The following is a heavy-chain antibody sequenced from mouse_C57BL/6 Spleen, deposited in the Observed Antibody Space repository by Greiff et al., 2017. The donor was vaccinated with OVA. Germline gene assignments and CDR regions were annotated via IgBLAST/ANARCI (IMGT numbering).Heavy chain of an antibody. CDR2: FYPGSGSI. D-gene: IGHD2-4*01. Sequence: QVQLQQSGAELVKPGASVKLSCKASGYTFTEYTIHWVKQRSGQGLEWIGWFYPGSGSIKYNEKFKDKATLTADKSSSTVYMELSRLTSEDSAVYFCARHEDEGDYPKRAWFAYWGQGTLVTVSA. CDR1: GYTFTEYT. CDR3: ARHEDEGDYPKRAWFAY. J-gene: IGHJ3*01. V-gene: IGHV1-62-2*01.